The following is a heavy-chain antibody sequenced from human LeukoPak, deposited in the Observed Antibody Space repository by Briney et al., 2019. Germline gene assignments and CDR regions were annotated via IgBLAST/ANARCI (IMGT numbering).Heavy chain of an antibody. CDR1: GGSISSYY. CDR2: IYYSGST. Sequence: PSETLSLTCTVSGGSISSYYWSWIRQPPGKGLEWIGYIYYSGSTNYNPSLKSRVTISVDTSKNQFSLKLSSVTAADTAVYYCARASYCSGGSCYSDYYYYYMDVWGKGTTVTVSS. CDR3: ARASYCSGGSCYSDYYYYYMDV. V-gene: IGHV4-59*01. J-gene: IGHJ6*03. D-gene: IGHD2-15*01.